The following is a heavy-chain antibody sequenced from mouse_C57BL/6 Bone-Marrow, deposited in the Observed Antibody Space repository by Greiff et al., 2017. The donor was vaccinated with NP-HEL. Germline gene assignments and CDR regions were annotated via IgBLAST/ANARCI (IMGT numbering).Heavy chain of an antibody. Sequence: GGGLVQPKGSLKLSCAASGFSFNTYAMNWVRQAPGKGLEWVARIRSKSNNYATYYADSVKDRFTISRDDSESMLYLQMNNLKTEDTAMYYCVRGWSRRAMDYWGQGTSVTVSS. CDR2: IRSKSNNYAT. J-gene: IGHJ4*01. D-gene: IGHD2-3*01. CDR1: GFSFNTYA. CDR3: VRGWSRRAMDY. V-gene: IGHV10-1*01.